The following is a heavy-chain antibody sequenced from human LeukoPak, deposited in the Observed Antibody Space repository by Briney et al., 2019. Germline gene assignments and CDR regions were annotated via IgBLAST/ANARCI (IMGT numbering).Heavy chain of an antibody. V-gene: IGHV3-21*01. D-gene: IGHD1-1*01. J-gene: IGHJ6*03. CDR1: GFIFSTYS. Sequence: GGSLRLSCAASGFIFSTYSMNWVRQAPGKGLEWVSSIMSSSSPIYYADSVRGRFTISRDNAKNSLYLQMNTMRAEDTAVYYCATTRAPSNGRVLYYMDVWGKGTTVTVSS. CDR3: ATTRAPSNGRVLYYMDV. CDR2: IMSSSSPI.